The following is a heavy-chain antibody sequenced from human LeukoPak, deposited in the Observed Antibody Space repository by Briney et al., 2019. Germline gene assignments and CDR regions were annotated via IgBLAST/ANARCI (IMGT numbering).Heavy chain of an antibody. V-gene: IGHV3-30*02. CDR1: GFTFSSYG. CDR3: AKDRDSSGWGFDP. D-gene: IGHD6-19*01. CDR2: IRYDGSNK. J-gene: IGHJ5*02. Sequence: PGGSLRLSCAASGFTFSSYGMHWVRQAPGKGLEWVAFIRYDGSNKYYADSVKGRFTISRDNSKNTLYLQMNSLRAEDTAVYYCAKDRDSSGWGFDPWGQGTLATVSS.